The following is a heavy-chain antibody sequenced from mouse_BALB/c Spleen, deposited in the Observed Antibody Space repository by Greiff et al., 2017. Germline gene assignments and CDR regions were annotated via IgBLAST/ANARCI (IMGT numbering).Heavy chain of an antibody. Sequence: EVMLVESGGGLVKPGGSLKLSCAASGFTFSDYYMYWVRQTPEKRLEWVATISDGGSYTYYPDSVKGRFTISRDNAKNNLYLQMSSLKSEDTAMYYCARARHYYGYHYYAMDYWGQGTSVTVSS. CDR1: GFTFSDYY. CDR3: ARARHYYGYHYYAMDY. V-gene: IGHV5-4*02. J-gene: IGHJ4*01. D-gene: IGHD1-2*01. CDR2: ISDGGSYT.